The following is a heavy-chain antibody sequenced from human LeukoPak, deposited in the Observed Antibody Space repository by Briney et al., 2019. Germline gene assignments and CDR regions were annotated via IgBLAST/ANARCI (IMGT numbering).Heavy chain of an antibody. CDR1: GGSISSGYY. J-gene: IGHJ5*02. D-gene: IGHD5-24*01. CDR2: IYHSGST. Sequence: PSETLSLTCTVSGGSISSGYYWGWIRQPPGKGLEWIGSIYHSGSTYYNPSLKSRVTISVDTSKNQFSLKLSSVTAADTAVYYCARELPEMATITSWFDPWGQGTLVTVSS. V-gene: IGHV4-38-2*02. CDR3: ARELPEMATITSWFDP.